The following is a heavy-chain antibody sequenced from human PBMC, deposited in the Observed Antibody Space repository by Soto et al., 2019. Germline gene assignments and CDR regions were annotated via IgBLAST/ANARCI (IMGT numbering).Heavy chain of an antibody. CDR1: GGTFSSYA. CDR2: IIPIFGTA. J-gene: IGHJ4*02. CDR3: ARRLRSPNYYDSSGYYDY. D-gene: IGHD3-22*01. Sequence: SVKVSCKASGGTFSSYAISWVRQAPGQGLEWMGGIIPIFGTANYAQKFQGRVTITADESTSTAYMELSSLRSEDTAVYYCARRLRSPNYYDSSGYYDYWGQGTLVTVSS. V-gene: IGHV1-69*13.